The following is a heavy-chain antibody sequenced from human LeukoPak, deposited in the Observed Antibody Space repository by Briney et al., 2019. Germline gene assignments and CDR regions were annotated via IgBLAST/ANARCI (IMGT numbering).Heavy chain of an antibody. CDR1: GFTFSTCA. CDR3: AKVGLTTGEYFQH. D-gene: IGHD4-17*01. Sequence: PGGSLRLSCAASGFTFSTCAMSWVSQAPGKGLEWVSSVSGSGGHTDYADFVKGRFTISRDNSKNTLFLQLNNLRAEDSAIYYCAKVGLTTGEYFQHWGQGTLVTVSS. CDR2: VSGSGGHT. J-gene: IGHJ1*01. V-gene: IGHV3-23*01.